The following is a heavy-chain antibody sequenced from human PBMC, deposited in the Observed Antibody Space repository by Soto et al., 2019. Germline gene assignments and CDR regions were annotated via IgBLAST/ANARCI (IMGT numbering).Heavy chain of an antibody. CDR1: GFTPRAPH. D-gene: IGHD5-18*01. V-gene: IGHV3-13*01. CDR3: ARGIQLWSLPGY. CDR2: IGTGGDT. J-gene: IGHJ4*02. Sequence: AGGALRLSCAASGFTPRAPHMHRVRQGIGKGLEWVSAIGTGGDTYYAASVKGRFTVSRDNAWNSFYLQMNGLRAEDTAVYYCARGIQLWSLPGYWGQGTPVTVS.